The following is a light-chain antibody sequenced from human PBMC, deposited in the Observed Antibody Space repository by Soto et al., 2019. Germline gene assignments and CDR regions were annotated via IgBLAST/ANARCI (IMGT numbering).Light chain of an antibody. CDR3: SSYSTSFFYV. Sequence: QSALTQPASVSGSPGQSITISCTGTSSDVGGYDYVSWYQLHPGKAPKLMVFEVNNRPSGVSYRFSGSKSGSTASLTISGLRDEDEADYYCSSYSTSFFYVFGTGTKVTV. CDR2: EVN. V-gene: IGLV2-14*01. CDR1: SSDVGGYDY. J-gene: IGLJ1*01.